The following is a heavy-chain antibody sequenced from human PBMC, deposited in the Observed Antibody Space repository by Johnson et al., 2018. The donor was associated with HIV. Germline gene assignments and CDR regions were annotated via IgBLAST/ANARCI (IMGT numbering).Heavy chain of an antibody. D-gene: IGHD5-12*01. J-gene: IGHJ3*02. CDR1: GFTFSSYD. CDR2: IGTAGDT. Sequence: QLESGGGLVQPGESLRLSCVASGFTFSSYDMYWVRQATGKGLEWVSGIGTAGDTYYPGSVKGRFTISRENAKNSLYLQMNSLRAGDTAVYYCARCGYSSYWDAFDIWGQGTMVTVSS. V-gene: IGHV3-13*01. CDR3: ARCGYSSYWDAFDI.